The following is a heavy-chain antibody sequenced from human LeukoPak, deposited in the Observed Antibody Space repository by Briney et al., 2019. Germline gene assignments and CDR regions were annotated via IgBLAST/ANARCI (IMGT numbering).Heavy chain of an antibody. CDR1: GYTFTSYG. Sequence: GASVKVSCKASGYTFTSYGISWVRQAPGQGLEWMGWISAYNGNTNYAQKLQGRVTMTTDTSTSTAYMELRSLRSDDTAVYYCARDPPYVGLMSYGFRFDPWGQGTLVAVSS. CDR2: ISAYNGNT. V-gene: IGHV1-18*01. J-gene: IGHJ5*02. CDR3: ARDPPYVGLMSYGFRFDP. D-gene: IGHD3-16*02.